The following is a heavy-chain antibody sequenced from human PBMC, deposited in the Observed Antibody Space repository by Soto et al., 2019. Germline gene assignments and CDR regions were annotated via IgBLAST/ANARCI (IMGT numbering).Heavy chain of an antibody. Sequence: SETLSLTCAVSGYSMSSGFFWGWIRQSPGGGLEWIGSIFHSGISYYNPSLKSRVTMSVDTSKNHFSLKLTSVTAADTAVYYCARTDYFDYWGPGTLVTVSS. J-gene: IGHJ4*02. CDR2: IFHSGIS. CDR1: GYSMSSGFF. CDR3: ARTDYFDY. V-gene: IGHV4-38-2*01.